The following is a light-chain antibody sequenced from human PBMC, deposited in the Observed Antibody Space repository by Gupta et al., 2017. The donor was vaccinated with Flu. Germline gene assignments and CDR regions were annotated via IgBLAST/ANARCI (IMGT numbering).Light chain of an antibody. CDR3: NSRNSDQGF. J-gene: IGLJ2*01. CDR2: GQN. CDR1: SLRQSY. V-gene: IGLV3-19*01. Sequence: TCQGDSLRQSYASWYQQKPGQVPILVIYGQNNRPSGIPDRFSGSTSGNTASLTITGTQAEDDADYYCNSRNSDQGFFGGGTKLTVL.